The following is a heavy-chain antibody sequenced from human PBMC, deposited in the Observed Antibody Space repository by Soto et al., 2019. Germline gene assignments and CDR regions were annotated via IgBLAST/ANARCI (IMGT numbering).Heavy chain of an antibody. J-gene: IGHJ5*02. CDR1: GYSFTSYW. D-gene: IGHD3-3*01. Sequence: PGESLKISCKGSGYSFTSYWIGWVRQMPGKGLEWMGIIYPGDSDTRYSPSFQGQVTISADKSISTAYLQWSSLKASDTAMYYCAITIFGGLRDPNWFDPWGQGTLVTVSS. V-gene: IGHV5-51*01. CDR2: IYPGDSDT. CDR3: AITIFGGLRDPNWFDP.